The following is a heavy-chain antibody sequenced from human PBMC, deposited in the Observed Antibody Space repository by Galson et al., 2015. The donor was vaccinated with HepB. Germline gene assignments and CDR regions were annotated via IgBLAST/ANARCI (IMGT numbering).Heavy chain of an antibody. Sequence: SLRLSCAASGFTFSDYYMSWIRQAPGKGLEWVSYISSSANIMSYADSVKGRFTISRDNAKNSLHLQMNSLRAEDTAVYYCVRGAYGLDVWGQGTTVTVSS. J-gene: IGHJ6*02. CDR2: ISSSANIM. CDR1: GFTFSDYY. V-gene: IGHV3-11*01. CDR3: VRGAYGLDV.